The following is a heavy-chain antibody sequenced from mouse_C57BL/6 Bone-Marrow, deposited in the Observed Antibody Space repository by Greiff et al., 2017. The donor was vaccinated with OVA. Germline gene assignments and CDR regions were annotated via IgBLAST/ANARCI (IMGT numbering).Heavy chain of an antibody. Sequence: EVQGVESGGGLVQPGGALKLSCAASGFTFSDYGMAGGRQAPRKGPEWVAFSSNLAYSIYYADTVTGRFTISRENAKNTLYLEMSSLRSEDTAMYYCARRVYGSSYYAMDYWGQGTSVTVSS. D-gene: IGHD1-1*01. CDR2: SSNLAYSI. J-gene: IGHJ4*01. CDR1: GFTFSDYG. V-gene: IGHV5-15*01. CDR3: ARRVYGSSYYAMDY.